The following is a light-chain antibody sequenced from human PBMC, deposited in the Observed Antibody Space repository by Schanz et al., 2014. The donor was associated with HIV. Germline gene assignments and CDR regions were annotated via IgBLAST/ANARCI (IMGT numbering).Light chain of an antibody. CDR3: QQYGSSQA. CDR2: AAS. V-gene: IGKV3-20*01. J-gene: IGKJ1*01. Sequence: EIVLTQSPVILSLSPGERATLSCRASQTVSSNSLGWYQQKRGQVPRLLIYAASTRATGIPARFSGSGSGTEFTLTISSLQSEDFAVYYCQQYGSSQAFGQGTKVEIK. CDR1: QTVSSNS.